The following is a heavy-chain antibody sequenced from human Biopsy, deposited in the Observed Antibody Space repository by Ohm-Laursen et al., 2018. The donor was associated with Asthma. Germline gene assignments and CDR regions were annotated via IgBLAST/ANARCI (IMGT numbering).Heavy chain of an antibody. CDR3: VKDHSAGYYYFDD. V-gene: IGHV3-64D*08. D-gene: IGHD2-21*01. CDR1: GFTFSSYS. J-gene: IGHJ4*02. Sequence: SLRLSCAASGFTFSSYSMHWVRQAPGRGPEYVSFIATDGSNKFSAASVKGRFTVSRDNSKHTLYLHMTGLRADDTGVYYCVKDHSAGYYYFDDWGQGAQVTVAS. CDR2: IATDGSNK.